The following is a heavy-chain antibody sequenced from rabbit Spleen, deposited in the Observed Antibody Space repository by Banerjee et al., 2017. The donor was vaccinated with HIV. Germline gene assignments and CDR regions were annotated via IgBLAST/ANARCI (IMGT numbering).Heavy chain of an antibody. CDR3: ARDAGTSFSTYGMDL. V-gene: IGHV1S7*01. CDR2: IDPVFGIT. Sequence: QLVESRGGLVQPGGSLKLSCKASGFTLSSYYMNWVRQAPGKGLEWIGYIDPVFGITYYANWVNGRFSISRENAQNTVSLQMTSLTAADTATYFCARDAGTSFSTYGMDLWGPGTLVTVS. D-gene: IGHD8-1*01. J-gene: IGHJ6*01. CDR1: GFTLSSYY.